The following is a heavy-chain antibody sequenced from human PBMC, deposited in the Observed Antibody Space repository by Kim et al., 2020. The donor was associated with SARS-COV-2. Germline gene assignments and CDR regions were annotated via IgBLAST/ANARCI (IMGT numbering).Heavy chain of an antibody. D-gene: IGHD3-16*01. J-gene: IGHJ6*03. CDR1: GFTFSSFG. Sequence: GGSLRLSCAPSGFTFSSFGMSWVRQAPGKGLEWVSAIRNSGGNTYYADSVKGRFTTSRDNSKNTLYLQMNSLRAEDTATYYCARRGRAYYMDVWGKGTTGTASS. CDR2: IRNSGGNT. V-gene: IGHV3-23*01. CDR3: ARRGRAYYMDV.